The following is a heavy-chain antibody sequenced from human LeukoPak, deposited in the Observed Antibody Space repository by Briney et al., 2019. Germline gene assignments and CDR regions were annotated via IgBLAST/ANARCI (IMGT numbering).Heavy chain of an antibody. V-gene: IGHV3-21*01. CDR1: GFTFSSYG. CDR2: ISSSSSYI. D-gene: IGHD2-21*02. Sequence: GGSLRLSCAASGFTFSSYGMNWVRQAPGKGLEWVSSISSSSSYIYYADSVKGRFTISRDNAKNSLYLQMNSLRAEDTAVYYCASRTFNCGGDCFLDYWGQGTLVTVSS. J-gene: IGHJ4*02. CDR3: ASRTFNCGGDCFLDY.